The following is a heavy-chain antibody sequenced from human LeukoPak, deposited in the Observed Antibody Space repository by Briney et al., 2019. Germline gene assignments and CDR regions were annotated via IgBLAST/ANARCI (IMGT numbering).Heavy chain of an antibody. V-gene: IGHV4-34*01. J-gene: IGHJ4*02. Sequence: SDTLSLTCTVYGGSFSGYYWSCIRQPPGKRLKWIGEINHSGSTNYNPSLKSRVTISVDTSKNQFSLKLSSVTAADTAVYYCAREGVVGAYGHFDYWGQGTLVTVSS. CDR2: INHSGST. D-gene: IGHD2-15*01. CDR3: AREGVVGAYGHFDY. CDR1: GGSFSGYY.